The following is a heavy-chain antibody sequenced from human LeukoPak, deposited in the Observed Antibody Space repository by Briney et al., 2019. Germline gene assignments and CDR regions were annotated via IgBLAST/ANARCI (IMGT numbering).Heavy chain of an antibody. CDR2: IRYDGSNK. CDR3: AKSLVVADRLPPTLGY. J-gene: IGHJ4*02. V-gene: IGHV3-30*02. CDR1: GFTFSSYG. Sequence: PGGSLRLSCAASGFTFSSYGMHWVRQAPGKGLEWVAFIRYDGSNKYYADSVKGRFTISRDNSKNTLYLQMNSLRAEDTAVYYCAKSLVVADRLPPTLGYWGQGTLVTVSS. D-gene: IGHD2-15*01.